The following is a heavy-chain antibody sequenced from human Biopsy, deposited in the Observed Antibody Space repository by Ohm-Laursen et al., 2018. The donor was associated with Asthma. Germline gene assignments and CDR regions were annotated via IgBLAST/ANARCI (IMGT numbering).Heavy chain of an antibody. CDR3: ARAAITGIRGWFDP. J-gene: IGHJ5*02. D-gene: IGHD1-20*01. CDR1: GGYLTGHY. Sequence: GILSLTCTVYGGYLTGHYWNWIRQPPGKGLEWIGEIDQSGYTNYNPSLKSRVTISADTSKNQFHLNLSSVTAADTAVYFCARAAITGIRGWFDPWGQGTQVTVSS. CDR2: IDQSGYT. V-gene: IGHV4-34*01.